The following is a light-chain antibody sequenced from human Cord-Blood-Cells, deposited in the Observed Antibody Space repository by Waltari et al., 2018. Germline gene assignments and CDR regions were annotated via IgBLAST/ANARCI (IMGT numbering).Light chain of an antibody. CDR2: DAS. CDR3: QQRSNYT. V-gene: IGKV3-11*01. J-gene: IGKJ2*01. CDR1: RSVSSY. Sequence: EIVLTQSSATLSLSPGERATLSCRASRSVSSYLAWYQQKPGQAPRLLIYDASNRATGIPARCSGSGSGTDFTLTISSLEPEDFAVYYCQQRSNYTFGQGTKLEIK.